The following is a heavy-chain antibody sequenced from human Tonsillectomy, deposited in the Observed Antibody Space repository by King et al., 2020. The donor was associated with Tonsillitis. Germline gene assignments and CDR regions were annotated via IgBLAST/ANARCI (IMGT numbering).Heavy chain of an antibody. D-gene: IGHD3-22*01. CDR1: GDSISSSNW. Sequence: QLQESGPGLVKPSGTLSLTCVVSGDSISSSNWWSWVRQPPGKGLEWIGEIYHSGSTYYNPSLKSRVTISVDKSKNQFSLKLSSVTAADTAVYYCARGKSSGYYGSYYFDYGGQGTLVTVSS. CDR3: ARGKSSGYYGSYYFDY. J-gene: IGHJ4*02. CDR2: IYHSGST. V-gene: IGHV4-4*02.